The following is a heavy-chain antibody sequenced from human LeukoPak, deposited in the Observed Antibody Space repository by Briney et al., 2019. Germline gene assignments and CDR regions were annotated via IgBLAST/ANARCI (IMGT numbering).Heavy chain of an antibody. CDR1: GFTFSSYG. V-gene: IGHV3-30*03. D-gene: IGHD6-25*01. CDR2: ISYDGSNK. J-gene: IGHJ4*02. Sequence: GRSLRLSCAASGFTFSSYGMHWVRQAPGKGLEWVAVISYDGSNKYYADSVKGRFTISRDNSKNTLYLQMNSLRAEDTAVYYCARNIAAGYWGQGTLVTVSS. CDR3: ARNIAAGY.